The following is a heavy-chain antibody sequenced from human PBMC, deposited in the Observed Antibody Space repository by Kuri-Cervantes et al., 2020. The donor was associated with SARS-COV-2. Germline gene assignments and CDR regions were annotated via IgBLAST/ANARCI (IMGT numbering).Heavy chain of an antibody. CDR1: GYTFTGYY. CDR2: INPNSGGT. V-gene: IGHV1-2*02. J-gene: IGHJ4*02. CDR3: ARDPGYSSGWYYFDY. D-gene: IGHD6-19*01. Sequence: ASVKVSCKASGYTFTGYYMHWVRQAPGQGLEWMGWINPNSGGTNYAQKFQGRVTMTRDTSISTAYMELSSLRSEDTAVYYCARDPGYSSGWYYFDYWGQGTLVTVSS.